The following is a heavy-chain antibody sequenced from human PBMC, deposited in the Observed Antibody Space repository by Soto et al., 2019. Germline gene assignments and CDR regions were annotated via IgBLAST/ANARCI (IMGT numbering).Heavy chain of an antibody. CDR3: ARDGVGAKGFDI. V-gene: IGHV1-46*01. CDR1: GYTFTSYY. CDR2: INPSGGST. J-gene: IGHJ3*02. Sequence: QVQLVQSGAEVKKPGASVKVSCKASGYTFTSYYMHWVRQAPGQGLEWMGIINPSGGSTSYAQKYKGRATMTRDTSTSTVYMELSSLRSEDTAVYYCARDGVGAKGFDIWGQGTMVTVSS. D-gene: IGHD1-26*01.